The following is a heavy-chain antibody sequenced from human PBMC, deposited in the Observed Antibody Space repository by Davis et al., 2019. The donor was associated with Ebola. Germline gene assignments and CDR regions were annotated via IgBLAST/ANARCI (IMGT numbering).Heavy chain of an antibody. CDR1: GGSFSGYY. CDR3: ARQELAARPGYYGMDV. J-gene: IGHJ6*02. CDR2: IYYSGST. D-gene: IGHD6-6*01. V-gene: IGHV4-34*01. Sequence: PSETLSLTCAVYGGSFSGYYWSWIRQPPGKGLEWIGSIYYSGSTYYNPSLKSRVTISVDTSKNQFSLKLSSVTAADTAVYYCARQELAARPGYYGMDVWGQGTTVTVSS.